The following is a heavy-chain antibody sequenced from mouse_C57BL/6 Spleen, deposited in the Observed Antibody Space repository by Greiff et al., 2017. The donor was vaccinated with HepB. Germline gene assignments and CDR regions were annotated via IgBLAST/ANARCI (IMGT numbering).Heavy chain of an antibody. J-gene: IGHJ3*01. V-gene: IGHV5-17*01. CDR1: GFTFSDYG. CDR3: ARLPGAY. Sequence: EVQLVESGGGLVKPGGSLKLSCAASGFTFSDYGMHWVRQAPEKGLEWVAYISSGSSTIYYADTVKGRFTISRDNAKNTLFLQMTSLRSEDTAMYYCARLPGAYWGQGTLVTVSA. CDR2: ISSGSSTI.